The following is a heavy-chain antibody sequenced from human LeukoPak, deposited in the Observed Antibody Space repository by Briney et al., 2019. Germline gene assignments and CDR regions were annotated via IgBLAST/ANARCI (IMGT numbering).Heavy chain of an antibody. CDR3: ARDGLIHAFDI. D-gene: IGHD5-18*01. CDR1: GGSISSYY. J-gene: IGHJ3*02. CDR2: IYYSGST. V-gene: IGHV4-59*01. Sequence: KPSETLSLTCTVSGGSISSYYWSWIRQPPGKGLEWIGYIYYSGSTNYNPSLKSRVTISVDTSKNQFSLKLSSVTAADTAAYYCARDGLIHAFDIWGQGTMVTVSS.